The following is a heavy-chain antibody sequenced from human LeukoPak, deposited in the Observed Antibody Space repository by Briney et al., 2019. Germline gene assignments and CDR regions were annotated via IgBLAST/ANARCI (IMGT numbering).Heavy chain of an antibody. CDR2: IYPGDSDT. D-gene: IGHD2-8*01. V-gene: IGHV5-51*01. CDR3: ARQNGPNWFDP. CDR1: GYSFTSYW. Sequence: GESLKISCKASGYSFTSYWIAWVRQMPGKGLECMGIIYPGDSDTRYSPSFQGQVTISADKSITTAYLQWSSLKASDTAMYYCARQNGPNWFDPWGQGTLVTVSP. J-gene: IGHJ5*02.